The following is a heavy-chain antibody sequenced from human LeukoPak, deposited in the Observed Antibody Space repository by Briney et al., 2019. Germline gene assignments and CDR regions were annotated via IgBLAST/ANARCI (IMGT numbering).Heavy chain of an antibody. CDR1: GFTFSRYW. D-gene: IGHD2-15*01. J-gene: IGHJ4*02. Sequence: PGGSLRLSCAASGFTFSRYWMAWVRQAPGKGLERVANIRGDAGDKGSADSVKGRFTISRDNDKNSLHLQMNSLTAEDTAVYYCARDVRGALDFWGQGTLVVVSS. CDR2: IRGDAGDK. V-gene: IGHV3-7*01. CDR3: ARDVRGALDF.